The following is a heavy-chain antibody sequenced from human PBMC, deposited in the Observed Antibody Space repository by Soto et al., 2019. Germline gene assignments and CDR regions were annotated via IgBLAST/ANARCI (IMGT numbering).Heavy chain of an antibody. CDR2: IYYSGST. V-gene: IGHV4-39*01. CDR1: GGSISSSSYY. J-gene: IGHJ5*02. Sequence: SETLSLTCTVSGGSISSSSYYWGWIRQPPGKGLEWIGSIYYSGSTYYNPSLKSRVTISVDTSKNQFSLKLSSVTAADTAVYYCARRRLTTAFDPWGQGTLVTVSS. D-gene: IGHD4-4*01. CDR3: ARRRLTTAFDP.